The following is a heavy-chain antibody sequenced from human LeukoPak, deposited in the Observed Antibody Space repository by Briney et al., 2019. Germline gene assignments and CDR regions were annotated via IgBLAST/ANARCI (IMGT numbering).Heavy chain of an antibody. Sequence: GGSLRLSCAASGFTFSSYSMNWVRQAPGKGLEWVSFIYSGTIHYSDPVKGRFTISRDNSKNTLYLQMNSLRAEDTAVYYCARRAGAYSHPYDYWGQGTLVTVSS. CDR1: GFTFSSYS. V-gene: IGHV3-53*01. J-gene: IGHJ4*02. D-gene: IGHD4/OR15-4a*01. CDR2: IYSGTI. CDR3: ARRAGAYSHPYDY.